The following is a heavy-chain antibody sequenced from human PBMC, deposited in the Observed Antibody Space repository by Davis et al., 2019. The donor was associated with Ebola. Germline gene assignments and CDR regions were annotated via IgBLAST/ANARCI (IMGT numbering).Heavy chain of an antibody. J-gene: IGHJ6*02. V-gene: IGHV3-23*01. Sequence: GGSLRLSCAASGFTFSSHWMHWVRQAPGKGLEWVSAISGSGGSTYYADSVKGRFTISRDNSKNTLYLQMNSLRAEDTAVYYCAKDWPSYYDILPPYGMDVWGQGTTVTVSS. CDR3: AKDWPSYYDILPPYGMDV. CDR2: ISGSGGST. CDR1: GFTFSSHW. D-gene: IGHD3-9*01.